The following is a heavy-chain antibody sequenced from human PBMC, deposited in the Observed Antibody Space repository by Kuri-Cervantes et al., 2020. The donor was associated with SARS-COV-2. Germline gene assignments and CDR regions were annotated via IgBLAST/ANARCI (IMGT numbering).Heavy chain of an antibody. V-gene: IGHV4-38-2*01. J-gene: IGHJ4*02. D-gene: IGHD5-18*01. Sequence: SETLSLTCAVSGYSISSGYYWGWIRQPPGKGLEWIGYIYYSGSTNYNPSLKSRVTISVDTSKNQFSLKLSSVTAADTAVYYCARLRELYSYGYDYWGQGTLVTVSS. CDR2: IYYSGST. CDR3: ARLRELYSYGYDY. CDR1: GYSISSGYY.